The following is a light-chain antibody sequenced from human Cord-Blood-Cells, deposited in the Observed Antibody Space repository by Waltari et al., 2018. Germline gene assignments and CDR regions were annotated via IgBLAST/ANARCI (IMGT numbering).Light chain of an antibody. CDR1: SSDVGSYNL. CDR3: CSYAGXSTLV. Sequence: QSALTQPXSVSGSPGQSITISCTGTSSDVGSYNLVPWYQQHPGKAPKLMIYEGSKRPSGVSNRFSGSKSGNTASLTISGLXAEDEADYYCCSYAGXSTLVFGGGTKLTVL. CDR2: EGS. J-gene: IGLJ3*02. V-gene: IGLV2-23*01.